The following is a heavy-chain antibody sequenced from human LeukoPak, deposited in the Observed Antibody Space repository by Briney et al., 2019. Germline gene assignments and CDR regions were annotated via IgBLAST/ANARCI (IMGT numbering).Heavy chain of an antibody. V-gene: IGHV4-59*01. CDR2: MQSTGNS. CDR3: ARDKQHSYGRYFDH. Sequence: SETVSLTCSVSGDSISTYHWNWIRVPPGKGLEWIAFMQSTGNSNYNPSLRSRVTMFVDTSKNQVALILRSVTAADTAVYYCARDKQHSYGRYFDHWGQGALVTVSS. D-gene: IGHD5-18*01. CDR1: GDSISTYH. J-gene: IGHJ4*02.